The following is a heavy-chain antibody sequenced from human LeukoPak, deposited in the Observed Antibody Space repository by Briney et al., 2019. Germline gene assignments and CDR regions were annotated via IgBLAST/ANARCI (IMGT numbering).Heavy chain of an antibody. Sequence: SETLSLTCTVSGGSISSYYWSWIRQPPGKGLEWIGYIYYSGSTNYNPSLKSRVTISVDTSKNQFSLKLSSVTAADTAVYYCARGDSTVTTEYYYYYYMDVWGKGTTVTVSS. V-gene: IGHV4-59*01. J-gene: IGHJ6*03. CDR2: IYYSGST. D-gene: IGHD4-17*01. CDR1: GGSISSYY. CDR3: ARGDSTVTTEYYYYYYMDV.